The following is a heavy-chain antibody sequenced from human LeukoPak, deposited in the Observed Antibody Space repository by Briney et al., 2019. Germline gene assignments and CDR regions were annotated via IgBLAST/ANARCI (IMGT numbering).Heavy chain of an antibody. Sequence: PSETLSLTCTVAGGSISNYFWSWIRQPPGKGLEWVGHVFYNGSTNYNPSLKSRVTISVDRSRNQFSLKLTSVTAADTAVYYCARDNPWNWFDPWGQGTLVTVSS. CDR1: GGSISNYF. CDR3: ARDNPWNWFDP. J-gene: IGHJ5*02. CDR2: VFYNGST. V-gene: IGHV4-59*12.